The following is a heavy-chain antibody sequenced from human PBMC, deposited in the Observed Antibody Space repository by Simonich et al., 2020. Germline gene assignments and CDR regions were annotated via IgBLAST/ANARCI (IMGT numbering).Heavy chain of an antibody. CDR1: GGSISSSSYY. CDR3: ARHAGFAFDI. V-gene: IGHV4-39*01. J-gene: IGHJ3*02. Sequence: QLQLQESGPGLVKPSETLSLTCTVSGGSISSSSYYWGWIRQPPGKGLEWIGRIYYSVSTYYNPSLKNRVTISVDTSKNQFSLKLSSVTAADTAVYYCARHAGFAFDIWGQGTMVTVSS. CDR2: IYYSVST. D-gene: IGHD6-13*01.